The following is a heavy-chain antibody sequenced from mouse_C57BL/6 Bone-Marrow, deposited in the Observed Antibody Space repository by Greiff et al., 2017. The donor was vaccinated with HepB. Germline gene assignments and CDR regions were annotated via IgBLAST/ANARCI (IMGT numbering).Heavy chain of an antibody. V-gene: IGHV5-12*01. Sequence: EVKVVESGGGLVQPGGSLKLSCAASGFTFSDYYMYWVRQTPEKRLEWVAYISNGGGSTYYPDTVKGRFTISRDNAKNTLYLQMSRLKSEDTAMYYCARRYYGYAMDYWGQGTSVTVSS. CDR1: GFTFSDYY. CDR3: ARRYYGYAMDY. D-gene: IGHD1-1*01. J-gene: IGHJ4*01. CDR2: ISNGGGST.